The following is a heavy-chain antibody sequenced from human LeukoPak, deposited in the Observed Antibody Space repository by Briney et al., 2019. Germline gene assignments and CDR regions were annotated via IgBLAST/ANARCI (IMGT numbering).Heavy chain of an antibody. V-gene: IGHV3-23*01. CDR3: AKHSSSWYGDLDY. J-gene: IGHJ4*02. D-gene: IGHD6-13*01. CDR2: ISGSGGST. CDR1: GFTFSSYA. Sequence: PGGSLRLSCAASGFTFSSYAMSWVRQAPEKGLEWVSAISGSGGSTYYADSVKGRFTISRDDSKNTLYLQMNSLRAEDTAVYYCAKHSSSWYGDLDYWGQGTLVTVSS.